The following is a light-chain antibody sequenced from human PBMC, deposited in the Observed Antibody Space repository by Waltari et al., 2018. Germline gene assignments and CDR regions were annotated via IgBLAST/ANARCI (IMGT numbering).Light chain of an antibody. CDR3: QQYYITPQT. CDR1: QSVLYSSNNQNY. V-gene: IGKV4-1*01. J-gene: IGKJ2*01. CDR2: WAS. Sequence: DIVMTQSPDSLAVSLGERATINCKSSQSVLYSSNNQNYLAWYQQKPGQPPKLLIYWASTRESGVPDRFSGSGSGTDFTLTISSLQAEDVAVYYCQQYYITPQTFGQGTKLEIK.